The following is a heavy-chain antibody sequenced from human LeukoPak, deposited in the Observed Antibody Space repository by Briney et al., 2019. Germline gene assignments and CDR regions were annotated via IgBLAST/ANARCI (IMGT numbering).Heavy chain of an antibody. CDR2: IWYDGSNK. J-gene: IGHJ5*02. D-gene: IGHD2-21*02. V-gene: IGHV3-33*08. Sequence: GGSLRLSCAASGFTFSNYWIHWVRQAPGKGLEWVAVIWYDGSNKYYADSVKGRFTISRDNSKNTLYLQMNSLRAEDTAVYYCARDRADCGGDCSFFDPWGQGTLVTVSS. CDR1: GFTFSNYW. CDR3: ARDRADCGGDCSFFDP.